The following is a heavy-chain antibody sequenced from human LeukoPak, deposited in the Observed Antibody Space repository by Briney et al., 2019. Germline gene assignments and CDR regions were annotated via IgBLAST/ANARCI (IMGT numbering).Heavy chain of an antibody. Sequence: PGGSLRLSCAASGFTFSNYWMHWVRQTPGKGLVWVSRINGDGTTTRYADSVKGRFTISRDNAKNTLYLQMNSLRDEDTAVYYCASITMARGVMSYYYGMDVWGQGTTVTVSS. D-gene: IGHD3-10*01. CDR1: GFTFSNYW. V-gene: IGHV3-74*01. CDR3: ASITMARGVMSYYYGMDV. CDR2: INGDGTTT. J-gene: IGHJ6*02.